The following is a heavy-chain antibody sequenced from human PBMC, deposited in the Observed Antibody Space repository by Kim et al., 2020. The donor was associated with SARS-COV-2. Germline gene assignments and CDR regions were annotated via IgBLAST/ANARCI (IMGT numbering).Heavy chain of an antibody. CDR3: ARHLNPTGGSAATYYYYYGMDV. CDR1: GYSFTSYW. J-gene: IGHJ6*02. V-gene: IGHV5-10-1*01. CDR2: IDPSDSYT. Sequence: GESLKISCKGSGYSFTSYWISWVRQMPGKGLEWMGRIDPSDSYTNYSPSFQGHVTISADKSISTAYLQWSSLKASDTAMYYCARHLNPTGGSAATYYYYYGMDVWGQGTTVTVSS. D-gene: IGHD2-15*01.